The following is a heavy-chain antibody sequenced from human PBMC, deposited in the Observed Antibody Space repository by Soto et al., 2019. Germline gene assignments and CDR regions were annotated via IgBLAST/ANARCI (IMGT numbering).Heavy chain of an antibody. J-gene: IGHJ4*02. CDR2: ISYDGSNK. Sequence: QVQLVESGGGVVQPGRSLRLSCAASGFTFSSYAMHWVRQAPGKGLEWVAVISYDGSNKYYADSVKGRFTISRDNSKNTLYLQMNSLRAEDTAVYYCAREKGIAARPLDYWGQGTLVTVSS. CDR3: AREKGIAARPLDY. CDR1: GFTFSSYA. V-gene: IGHV3-30-3*01. D-gene: IGHD6-6*01.